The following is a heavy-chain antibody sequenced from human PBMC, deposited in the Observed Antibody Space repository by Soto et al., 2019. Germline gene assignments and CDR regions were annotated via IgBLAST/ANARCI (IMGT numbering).Heavy chain of an antibody. CDR1: GFTFSNYW. CDR3: SRDVVVGAKALNY. Sequence: GGSLRLSCAASGFTFSNYWMTWVRQAPGKGLEWVANIKEDGSEKHYVDSVKGRFTISRDNAKNSLYLQMNSLRVEDTAVYFCSRDVVVGAKALNYWGQGXLVTVYS. CDR2: IKEDGSEK. D-gene: IGHD2-15*01. V-gene: IGHV3-7*01. J-gene: IGHJ4*02.